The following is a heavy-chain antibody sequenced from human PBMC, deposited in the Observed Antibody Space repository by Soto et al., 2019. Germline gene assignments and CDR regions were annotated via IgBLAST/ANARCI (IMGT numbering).Heavy chain of an antibody. Sequence: ASVKVSCKTSGYTFSSYGVSWARQAPGQGLEWMGWISAYNGDIKYAQKFQGRLTMTIDTSTGTAYMDLRSLRSDDTAVYYCARWPPQGTYEIYDYWGQGTLVTVSS. CDR1: GYTFSSYG. CDR3: ARWPPQGTYEIYDY. V-gene: IGHV1-18*01. CDR2: ISAYNGDI. D-gene: IGHD5-12*01. J-gene: IGHJ4*02.